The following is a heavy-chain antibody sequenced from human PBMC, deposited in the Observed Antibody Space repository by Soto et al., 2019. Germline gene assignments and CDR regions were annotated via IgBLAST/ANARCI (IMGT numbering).Heavy chain of an antibody. CDR2: ISYDGNQK. J-gene: IGHJ6*02. D-gene: IGHD2-15*01. CDR1: GFTLSHYP. Sequence: GGSLRLSCAASGFTLSHYPIHWVRQAPGTGLEWVAVISYDGNQKYYADSGKGRFTFSRDNPKHTVYLQMNSLRGEDTAVYYCARAPARRRGGLDVWGQGTTVTVSS. V-gene: IGHV3-30-3*01. CDR3: ARAPARRRGGLDV.